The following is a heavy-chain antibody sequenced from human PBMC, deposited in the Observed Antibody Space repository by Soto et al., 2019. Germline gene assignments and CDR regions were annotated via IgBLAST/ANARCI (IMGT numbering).Heavy chain of an antibody. D-gene: IGHD3-22*01. CDR3: ARGTNHYDSSGYFGLDV. CDR2: ISAYNGNT. CDR1: GYSFTSYG. J-gene: IGHJ6*02. V-gene: IGHV1-18*01. Sequence: QVQLVQSGAEVKKPGASVKVSCKASGYSFTSYGISWVRQAPGQGLEWMGWISAYNGNTNYAQKFQARVTMTTDTSTKTAYMKLRSLTSYDTAVYCCARGTNHYDSSGYFGLDVWCQGTTVTVSS.